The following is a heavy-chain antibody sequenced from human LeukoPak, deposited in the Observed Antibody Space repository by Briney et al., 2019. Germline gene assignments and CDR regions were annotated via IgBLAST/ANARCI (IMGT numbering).Heavy chain of an antibody. CDR3: ARDPIAVAGTYYFDY. Sequence: GGSLRLSWAASGFTFDDYGMSWVRQAPGKGLEWVSGINWNGGSTGYADSVKGRFTISRDNAKNSLYLQMNSLRAEDTALYYCARDPIAVAGTYYFDYWGQGTLVTVSS. CDR1: GFTFDDYG. V-gene: IGHV3-20*04. J-gene: IGHJ4*02. CDR2: INWNGGST. D-gene: IGHD6-19*01.